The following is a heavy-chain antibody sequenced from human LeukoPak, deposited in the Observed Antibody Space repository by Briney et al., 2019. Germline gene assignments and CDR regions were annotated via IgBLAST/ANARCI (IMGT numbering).Heavy chain of an antibody. CDR1: GYTLTESS. V-gene: IGHV1-24*01. D-gene: IGHD6-13*01. CDR2: FDPEDGET. Sequence: GASVKVSCKVSGYTLTESSMHWVRQAPGKGLEWMGGFDPEDGETIYAQKFQGRVTMTEDTSTDTAYMELSSLRSEDTAVYYCATGGAAAGLNWFDPWGQGTLVTVSS. J-gene: IGHJ5*02. CDR3: ATGGAAAGLNWFDP.